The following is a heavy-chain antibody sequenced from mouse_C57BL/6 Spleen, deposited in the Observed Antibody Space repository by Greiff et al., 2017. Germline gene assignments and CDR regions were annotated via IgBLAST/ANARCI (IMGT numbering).Heavy chain of an antibody. J-gene: IGHJ2*01. CDR1: GYSITSDY. CDR2: ISYSGST. D-gene: IGHD2-1*01. CDR3: ASRDGNYGYFDY. Sequence: EVQGVESGPGLAKPSQTLSLTCSVTGYSITSDYWNWIRKFPGNKLEYMGYISYSGSTYYNPSLKTRISITRDTSKNQYYMQLNSVTTEDTATYYCASRDGNYGYFDYWGQGTTLTVSS. V-gene: IGHV3-8*01.